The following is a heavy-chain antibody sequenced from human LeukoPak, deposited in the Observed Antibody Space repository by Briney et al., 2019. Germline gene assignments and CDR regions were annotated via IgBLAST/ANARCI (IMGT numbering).Heavy chain of an antibody. D-gene: IGHD4-17*01. CDR1: GFTFPSYA. J-gene: IGHJ4*02. CDR3: ARDYADYVGYFFFDY. CDR2: ISGGGETT. Sequence: GGSLRLSCAASGFTFPSYAMNWVRQAPGKGLEWVSSISGGGETTYYADSAKGRFTISRDNSQNTLYLQMNSLRAEDTAVYYCARDYADYVGYFFFDYWGQGTLVTVSS. V-gene: IGHV3-23*01.